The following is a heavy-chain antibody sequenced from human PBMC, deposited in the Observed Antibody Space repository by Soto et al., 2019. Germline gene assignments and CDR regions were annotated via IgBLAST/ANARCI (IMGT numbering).Heavy chain of an antibody. V-gene: IGHV4-59*08. Sequence: QVQLQESGPGLVKPSETLSLTCTVSGASTYPYYWSWIRQPPGKGLEWIGYFYSSGSTKYNPSLETRVTLSIDTSKNQFTLKLTSVTAADTALYYCARLPCNDDRCHNKGTFDYWGQGILVTVSS. CDR1: GASTYPYY. CDR3: ARLPCNDDRCHNKGTFDY. D-gene: IGHD1-1*01. CDR2: FYSSGST. J-gene: IGHJ4*02.